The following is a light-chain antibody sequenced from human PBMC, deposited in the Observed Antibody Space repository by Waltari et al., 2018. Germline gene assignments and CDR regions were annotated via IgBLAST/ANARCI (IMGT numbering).Light chain of an antibody. CDR2: WAS. CDR1: QSVLYSSNNKNY. CDR3: QQYYSTPRSIT. J-gene: IGKJ5*01. V-gene: IGKV4-1*01. Sequence: DIVMTQSPDSLSVSLGERATINCKSSQSVLYSSNNKNYLAWYQQKPGQPPKLLIYWASTRESGVPDRVSGSGSGTDFTLTISSLHAEDVAVYYCQQYYSTPRSITFGQGTRLEIK.